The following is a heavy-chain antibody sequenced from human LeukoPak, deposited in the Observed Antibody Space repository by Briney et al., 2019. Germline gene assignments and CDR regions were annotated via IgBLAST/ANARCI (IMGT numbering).Heavy chain of an antibody. J-gene: IGHJ3*01. CDR3: AKSNGYGLVDV. Sequence: SETLSLTCTVSGGSISSYYWNWIRQPAGKGLEWIGRIYTSGSTNYNPPLKSRVTMSVDTSKNQFSLKLSSVTAADTAVYYCAKSNGYGLVDVWGQGTMVTVSS. V-gene: IGHV4-4*07. D-gene: IGHD3-10*01. CDR2: IYTSGST. CDR1: GGSISSYY.